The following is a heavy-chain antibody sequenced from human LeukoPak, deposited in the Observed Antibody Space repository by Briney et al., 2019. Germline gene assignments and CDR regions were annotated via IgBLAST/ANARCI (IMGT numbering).Heavy chain of an antibody. CDR2: ISGSGGST. CDR3: ARGYDYSNYDFDY. Sequence: PGGSLRLSCAASGFTFSSYGMSWVRQAPGKGLEWVSAISGSGGSTYYADSVKGRFTISRDNSKNTLYLQMNSLRAEDTAVYYCARGYDYSNYDFDYWGQGTLVTVSS. J-gene: IGHJ4*02. CDR1: GFTFSSYG. V-gene: IGHV3-23*01. D-gene: IGHD4-11*01.